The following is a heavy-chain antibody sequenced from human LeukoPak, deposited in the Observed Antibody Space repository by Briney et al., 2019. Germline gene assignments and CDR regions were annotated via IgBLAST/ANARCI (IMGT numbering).Heavy chain of an antibody. D-gene: IGHD3-10*01. CDR2: ISGSGGST. CDR3: AKDHDRATMVRGVIISPFDY. CDR1: GFTFSSYA. J-gene: IGHJ4*02. V-gene: IGHV3-23*01. Sequence: GGSLRLSCAASGFTFSSYAMSWVHQAPGKGLEWVSAISGSGGSTYYADSVKGRFTISRDNSKNTLYLQMNSLRAEDTAVYYCAKDHDRATMVRGVIISPFDYWGQGTLVTVSS.